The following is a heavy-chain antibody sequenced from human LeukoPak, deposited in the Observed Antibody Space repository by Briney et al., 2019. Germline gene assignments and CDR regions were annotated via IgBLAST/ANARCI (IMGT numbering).Heavy chain of an antibody. CDR1: GGSISSGSYY. Sequence: PSQTLSLTCTVSGGSISSGSYYWSWIRQPAGKGLEWIGRIYTSGSTNYNPSLKSRVTISVDTSKNQFALKLSSVTAADTAVYYCARARLRSRLYCSGGSCYVDYWGQGTLVTVSS. CDR2: IYTSGST. D-gene: IGHD2-15*01. CDR3: ARARLRSRLYCSGGSCYVDY. J-gene: IGHJ4*02. V-gene: IGHV4-61*02.